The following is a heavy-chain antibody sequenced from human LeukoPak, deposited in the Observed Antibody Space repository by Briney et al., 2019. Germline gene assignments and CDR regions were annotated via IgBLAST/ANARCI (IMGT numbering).Heavy chain of an antibody. Sequence: ASVKVSCKASGYTFTGYYMHWVRQAPGQGLEWMGRINPNSGGTNYAQKFQGRVTMTRHTSISTAYMELSRLRSDDTAVYYCARETAAPVNWFDPWGQGTLVTVSS. D-gene: IGHD6-6*01. CDR2: INPNSGGT. CDR1: GYTFTGYY. J-gene: IGHJ5*02. CDR3: ARETAAPVNWFDP. V-gene: IGHV1-2*06.